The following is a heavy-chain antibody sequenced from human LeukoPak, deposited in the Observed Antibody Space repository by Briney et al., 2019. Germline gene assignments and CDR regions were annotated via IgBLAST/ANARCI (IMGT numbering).Heavy chain of an antibody. Sequence: SETLSLTCTVSGGSISSFYWNWIRQPPGKGLEWIGYIYHSGSTYYNPSLKSRVTISVDRSKNQFSLNLSSVTAADTAVYYCAREGYCSGGSCDNWFDPWGQGTLVTVSS. CDR1: GGSISSFY. CDR2: IYHSGST. V-gene: IGHV4-59*12. CDR3: AREGYCSGGSCDNWFDP. D-gene: IGHD2-15*01. J-gene: IGHJ5*02.